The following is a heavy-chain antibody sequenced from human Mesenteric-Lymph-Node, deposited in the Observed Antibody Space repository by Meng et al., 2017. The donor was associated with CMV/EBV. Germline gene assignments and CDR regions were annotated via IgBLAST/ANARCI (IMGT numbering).Heavy chain of an antibody. J-gene: IGHJ6*02. CDR1: GFTFSTYV. D-gene: IGHD2-2*02. V-gene: IGHV3-7*01. CDR2: IKQDGSEK. Sequence: GESLKISCAASGFTFSTYVMNWVRQAPGKGLEWVANIKQDGSEKYYVDSVKGRFTISRDNAKNSLYLQMNSLRAEDTAVYYCARDVGIGYCSSTSCYIHYYYGMDVWGQGTTVTVSS. CDR3: ARDVGIGYCSSTSCYIHYYYGMDV.